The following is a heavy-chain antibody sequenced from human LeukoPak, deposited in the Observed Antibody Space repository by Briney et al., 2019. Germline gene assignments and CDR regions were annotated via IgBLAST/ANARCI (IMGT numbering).Heavy chain of an antibody. V-gene: IGHV3-9*01. CDR2: ISWNSGSI. J-gene: IGHJ6*02. Sequence: GGSLRLSCAASGFTFDDYAMHWVRQAPGKGLEWVSGISWNSGSIDYADSVKGRFTISRDNAKNSLYLQMNSLRAEDTALYYCAKENYDILTGYKGYGMDVWGQGTTVTVSS. CDR3: AKENYDILTGYKGYGMDV. CDR1: GFTFDDYA. D-gene: IGHD3-9*01.